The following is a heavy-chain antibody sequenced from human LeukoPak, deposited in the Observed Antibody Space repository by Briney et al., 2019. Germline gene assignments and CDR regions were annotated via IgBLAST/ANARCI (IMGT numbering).Heavy chain of an antibody. J-gene: IGHJ4*02. V-gene: IGHV4-4*07. D-gene: IGHD3-22*01. CDR1: GGSISSYF. CDR2: ISSSGST. Sequence: PSETLSLTCIVSGGSISSYFWSWIRQPAGKGLEWIGRISSSGSTTYNPSLKSRVTMSVDTSKNQFSLKLSSVTAADTAVYYCARGPPQTYFHGNGYYYFDYWGQGTLVTVSS. CDR3: ARGPPQTYFHGNGYYYFDY.